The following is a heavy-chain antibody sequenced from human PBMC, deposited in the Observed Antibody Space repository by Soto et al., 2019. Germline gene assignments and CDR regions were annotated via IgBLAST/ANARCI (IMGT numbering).Heavy chain of an antibody. CDR2: IYPGDSDT. CDR1: GYSFTSYW. D-gene: IGHD2-15*01. J-gene: IGHJ5*02. V-gene: IGHV5-51*01. CDR3: ARRILGCSGGSCYSDSWFDP. Sequence: PGESLKISCKGSGYSFTSYWIGWVRQMPGKGLEWMGIIYPGDSDTRYSPSFQGQVTISADKSISTAYLQWSSLKASDTAMYYCARRILGCSGGSCYSDSWFDPWGQGTLVTVS.